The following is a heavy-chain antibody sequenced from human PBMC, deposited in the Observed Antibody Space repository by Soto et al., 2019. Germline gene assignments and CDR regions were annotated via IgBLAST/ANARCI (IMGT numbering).Heavy chain of an antibody. V-gene: IGHV1-3*01. CDR2: INAGNGNT. CDR1: GYTFTSYA. Sequence: ASVKVSCKASGYTFTSYAMHWVRQAPGQRLEWMGWINAGNGNTKYSQKFQSRVTITRDTSASTAYMKLSSLRSEDMAVYLCARARAAQWLVMVRPDGLDYWGQGTLVTVSS. D-gene: IGHD6-19*01. CDR3: ARARAAQWLVMVRPDGLDY. J-gene: IGHJ4*02.